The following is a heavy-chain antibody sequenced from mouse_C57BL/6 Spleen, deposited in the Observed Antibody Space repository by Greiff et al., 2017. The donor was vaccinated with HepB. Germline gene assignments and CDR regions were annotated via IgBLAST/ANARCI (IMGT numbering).Heavy chain of an antibody. CDR3: ASGMSNFPYAMDY. J-gene: IGHJ4*01. D-gene: IGHD2-5*01. CDR2: IDPEDGET. Sequence: VQLQQSGAELVKPGASVKLSCTASGFNIKDYYMHWVKQRTEQGLEWIGRIDPEDGETKYAPKFQGKATITADTSSNTAYMQLSSLTSEDTAVYYCASGMSNFPYAMDYWGQGTSVTVSS. V-gene: IGHV14-2*01. CDR1: GFNIKDYY.